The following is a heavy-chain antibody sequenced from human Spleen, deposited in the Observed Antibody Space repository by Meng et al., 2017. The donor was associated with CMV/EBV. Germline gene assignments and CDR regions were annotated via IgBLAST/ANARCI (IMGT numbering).Heavy chain of an antibody. CDR2: ISWNSGSK. CDR1: GFTFDDYS. V-gene: IGHV3-9*01. CDR3: ARDLDGMDV. J-gene: IGHJ6*02. Sequence: SLKISCAASGFTFDDYSMHWVRQAPGKGLEWVSGISWNSGSKGYADSVKGRFSISRDNAKNSLYLQMNSLRAEDTAVYYCARDLDGMDVWGQGTTVTVSS.